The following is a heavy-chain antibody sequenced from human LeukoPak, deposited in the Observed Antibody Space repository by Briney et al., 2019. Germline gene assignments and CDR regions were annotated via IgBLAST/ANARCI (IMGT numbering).Heavy chain of an antibody. J-gene: IGHJ6*03. V-gene: IGHV1-2*02. CDR3: ARVKLRDDFWSGYLSLYYYYYMDV. CDR2: INPNSGGT. D-gene: IGHD3-3*01. CDR1: GYTFTGYY. Sequence: ASVKVSCKASGYTFTGYYMHWVRQAPGQGLEWMGWINPNSGGTNYAQKFRGRVTMTRDTSISTAYMELSRLRSDDTAVYYCARVKLRDDFWSGYLSLYYYYYMDVWGKGTTVTVSS.